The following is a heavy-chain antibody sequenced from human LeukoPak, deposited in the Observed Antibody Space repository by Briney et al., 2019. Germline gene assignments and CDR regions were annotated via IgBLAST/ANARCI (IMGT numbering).Heavy chain of an antibody. Sequence: PSETLSLTCAVYGGSFSGYYWSWIRQPPGKGLEWIGSIYYSGSTYYNPSLKSRVTISVDTSKNQFSLKLSSVTAADTAVYYCARHLGDTAMVLYYFDYWGQGTLVTVSS. CDR3: ARHLGDTAMVLYYFDY. CDR1: GGSFSGYY. V-gene: IGHV4-34*01. J-gene: IGHJ4*02. CDR2: IYYSGST. D-gene: IGHD5-18*01.